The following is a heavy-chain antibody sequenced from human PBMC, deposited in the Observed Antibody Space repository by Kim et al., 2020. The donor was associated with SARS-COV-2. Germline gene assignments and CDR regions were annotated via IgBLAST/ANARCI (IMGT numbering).Heavy chain of an antibody. J-gene: IGHJ6*02. Sequence: GESLKISCKGSGYSFTSYWISWVRQMPGKGLEWMGRIDPSDSYTNYSPSFQGHVTISADKSISTAYLQWSSLKASDTAMYYCARSRLVVVVPAAMDYYYYGMDVWGQGTTVTVSS. V-gene: IGHV5-10-1*01. D-gene: IGHD2-2*01. CDR2: IDPSDSYT. CDR3: ARSRLVVVVPAAMDYYYYGMDV. CDR1: GYSFTSYW.